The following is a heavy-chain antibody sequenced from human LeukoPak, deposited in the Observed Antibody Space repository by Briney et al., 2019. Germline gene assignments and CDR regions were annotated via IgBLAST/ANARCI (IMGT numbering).Heavy chain of an antibody. D-gene: IGHD3-16*01. Sequence: PGGSLRLSCAASGLTFSSHWMHWVRQAPGKGLEWVASINHNGNVNYYVDSVKGRFTTSRDNAKNSLYLQMSNLRAEDTAVYFCARGGGLDVWGQGATVTVSS. CDR3: ARGGGLDV. CDR1: GLTFSSHW. V-gene: IGHV3-7*03. J-gene: IGHJ6*02. CDR2: INHNGNVN.